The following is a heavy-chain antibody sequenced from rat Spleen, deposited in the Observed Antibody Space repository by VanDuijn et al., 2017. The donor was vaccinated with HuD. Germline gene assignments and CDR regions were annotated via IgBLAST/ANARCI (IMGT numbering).Heavy chain of an antibody. V-gene: IGHV5-20*01. CDR1: GFTFSSFA. D-gene: IGHD1-4*01. CDR2: ISYDGGST. J-gene: IGHJ2*01. CDR3: TTPGFVY. Sequence: EVQLVESGGGLVQPGRSMKLSCAASGFTFSSFAMAWVRQAPTKGLEWVASISYDGGSTYYRESVKGRFTISRDNAKSSLYLQMDSLRSEDTATYYCTTPGFVYWGQGVMVTVSS.